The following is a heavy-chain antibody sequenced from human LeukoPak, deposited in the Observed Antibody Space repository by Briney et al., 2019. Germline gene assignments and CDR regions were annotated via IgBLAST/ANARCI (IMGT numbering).Heavy chain of an antibody. V-gene: IGHV3-23*01. Sequence: GGTLRLSCAASGFTFSSYGMSWVRQAPGKGLEWVSAISGSGGSTYYADSVKGRFTISRDNSKNTLYLQMNSLRAEDTAVYYCAKYGLYYDSSGYPPWGQGTLVTVSS. CDR2: ISGSGGST. CDR3: AKYGLYYDSSGYPP. D-gene: IGHD3-22*01. J-gene: IGHJ5*02. CDR1: GFTFSSYG.